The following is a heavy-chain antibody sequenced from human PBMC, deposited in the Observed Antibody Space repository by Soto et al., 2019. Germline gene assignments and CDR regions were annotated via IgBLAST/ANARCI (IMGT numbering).Heavy chain of an antibody. J-gene: IGHJ5*02. D-gene: IGHD6-6*01. CDR2: ISAYNGNT. CDR3: ARDKSRGSSSERNWFDP. Sequence: ASVKVSCKASGYTFTSYGISWVRQAPGQGLEWMGWISAYNGNTNYAQKLQGRVTMTTDTSTSTAYMELRSLRSDDTAVYYCARDKSRGSSSERNWFDPWGQGTLVTVSS. V-gene: IGHV1-18*01. CDR1: GYTFTSYG.